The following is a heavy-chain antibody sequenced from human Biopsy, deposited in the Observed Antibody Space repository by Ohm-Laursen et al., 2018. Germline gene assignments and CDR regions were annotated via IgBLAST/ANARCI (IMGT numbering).Heavy chain of an antibody. CDR1: GYNFISYS. D-gene: IGHD3-16*02. CDR2: IRPLNGDT. J-gene: IGHJ4*02. CDR3: ARGEVTFGELIVSLDS. Sequence: ASVKVSCKTSGYNFISYSINWVRQAPGQGLEWMGWIRPLNGDTKYGQKFQDRVTMTTDTSTSTVYVELTSLRSDDTAVYYCARGEVTFGELIVSLDSWGQGTLVTVSS. V-gene: IGHV1-18*01.